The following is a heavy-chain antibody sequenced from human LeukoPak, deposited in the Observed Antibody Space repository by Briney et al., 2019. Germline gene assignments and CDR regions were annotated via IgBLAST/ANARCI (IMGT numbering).Heavy chain of an antibody. V-gene: IGHV1-2*02. CDR1: GFTFTGYY. CDR3: ARDTYGGNWSLGY. Sequence: ASVKVSCTASGFTFTGYYIHWVRQAPGQGLEWMGWVNPNSGGTKYAQKFQGRVSMTSDTSISTAYMELSRLTSDDTAVYYCARDTYGGNWSLGYWGQGTLVTVSS. J-gene: IGHJ4*02. D-gene: IGHD4-23*01. CDR2: VNPNSGGT.